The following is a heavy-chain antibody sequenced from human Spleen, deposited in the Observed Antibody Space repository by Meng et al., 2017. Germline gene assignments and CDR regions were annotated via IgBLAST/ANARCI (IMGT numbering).Heavy chain of an antibody. CDR1: GYNFPDYY. Sequence: QVQLVQTGAEVKEAGASVKVSCKPSGYNFPDYYIHWVRRAPGQGLEWMGRIDPKTGDTHYALKFQGRVTMTGDTSISTAYMELSGLRSDDTAMYYCARDEDISAAGKLFGDYWGQGTLVTVSS. D-gene: IGHD6-25*01. J-gene: IGHJ4*02. CDR2: IDPKTGDT. CDR3: ARDEDISAAGKLFGDY. V-gene: IGHV1-2*06.